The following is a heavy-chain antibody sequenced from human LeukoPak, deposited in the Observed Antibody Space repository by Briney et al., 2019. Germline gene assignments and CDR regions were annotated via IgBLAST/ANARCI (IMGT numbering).Heavy chain of an antibody. Sequence: GASVKVSCKASGYTFTGYYMHWVRQAPGQGLEWMGWINPNSGGTNYAQKFQGRVTMTRDTSISTAYMELSRLRSDDTAVYYCARDGGYCSSTSCYYGGDAFDIWGQGTMVTVSS. V-gene: IGHV1-2*02. CDR3: ARDGGYCSSTSCYYGGDAFDI. D-gene: IGHD2-2*01. CDR2: INPNSGGT. J-gene: IGHJ3*02. CDR1: GYTFTGYY.